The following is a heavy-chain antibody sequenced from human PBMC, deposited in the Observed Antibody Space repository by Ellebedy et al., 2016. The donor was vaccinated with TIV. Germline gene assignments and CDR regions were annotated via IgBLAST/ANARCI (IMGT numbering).Heavy chain of an antibody. CDR1: GFTFSNYW. Sequence: GGSLRLSXVASGFTFSNYWMHWVRQAPGKGLDWVANIKEDGSTIYYVDSVKGQFTISRDNAKNTLYLQMNSLRTEDTAVYYCARAIGSGDGTWGQGALVTVSS. V-gene: IGHV3-7*01. CDR2: IKEDGSTI. J-gene: IGHJ5*02. D-gene: IGHD2-15*01. CDR3: ARAIGSGDGT.